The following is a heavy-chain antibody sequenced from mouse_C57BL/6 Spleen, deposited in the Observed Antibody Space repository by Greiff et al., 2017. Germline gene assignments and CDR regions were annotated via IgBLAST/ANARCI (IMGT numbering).Heavy chain of an antibody. J-gene: IGHJ4*01. CDR1: GYTFTSYW. CDR3: ARSDYDYYAMDY. V-gene: IGHV1-50*01. CDR2: IDPSDSYT. Sequence: QVQLQQPGAELAKPGASVKLSCKASGYTFTSYWMQWVKQRPGQGLEWIGEIDPSDSYTNYNQKFKGKATLTVDTSSSTAYMQLSSLTSEDSAVYYCARSDYDYYAMDYWGQGTSVTVSS. D-gene: IGHD2-4*01.